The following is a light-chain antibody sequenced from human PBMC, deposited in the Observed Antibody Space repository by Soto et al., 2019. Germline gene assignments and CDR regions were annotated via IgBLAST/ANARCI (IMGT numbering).Light chain of an antibody. J-gene: IGKJ1*01. V-gene: IGKV1-5*01. CDR1: QSISSW. CDR2: DAS. CDR3: QQYNSYPWT. Sequence: DIQMTQSPSTLSASVGDRVTITCRASQSISSWLAWYQQKPGKAPKLLIYDASSLESGVPSRFSGSGSGTEFTLTTTSLQPDDFATYYCQQYNSYPWTFGQGTTGDIK.